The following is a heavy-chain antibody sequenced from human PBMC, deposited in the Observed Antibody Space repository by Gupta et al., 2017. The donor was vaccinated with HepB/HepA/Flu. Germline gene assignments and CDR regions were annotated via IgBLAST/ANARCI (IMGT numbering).Heavy chain of an antibody. J-gene: IGHJ4*02. D-gene: IGHD5-12*01. CDR1: GDSIRGSY. CDR3: ARHWGGYSGYDSTFES. V-gene: IGHV4-59*08. Sequence: QVQLQESGPGLVKPSETLSLICTVSGDSIRGSYWSWIRQSPGKGLEWIGFIWNSETTNYNPSLRGRITISIDTSENQVTLNLSSVTDADTAVYYCARHWGGYSGYDSTFESWGQGTLVTVSS. CDR2: IWNSETT.